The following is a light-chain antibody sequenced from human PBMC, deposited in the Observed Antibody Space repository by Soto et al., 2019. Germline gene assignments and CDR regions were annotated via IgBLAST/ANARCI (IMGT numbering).Light chain of an antibody. V-gene: IGKV1-39*01. J-gene: IGKJ1*01. CDR1: QSITAY. Sequence: DIQMTQSPSSLSASVGDRVTITCLASQSITAYLNWYQQKPGKAPKLLIHVTSNLERGVPSRFSGGGSGTDFSLTISSLQPEDFGTYYCQQIYSGRTFGQGTKVEIK. CDR3: QQIYSGRT. CDR2: VTS.